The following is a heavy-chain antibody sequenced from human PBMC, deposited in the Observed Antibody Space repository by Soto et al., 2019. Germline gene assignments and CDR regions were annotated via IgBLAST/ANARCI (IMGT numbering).Heavy chain of an antibody. CDR3: ARLPHYYDSSGYLGRFDP. D-gene: IGHD3-22*01. Sequence: PGESLKISCKGSGYSFTSYWIGWVRQMPGKGLEWMGIIYPGDSDTRYSPSFQGQVTISADKSISTAYLQWSSLKASDTAMYYCARLPHYYDSSGYLGRFDPWGQGTLATVSS. V-gene: IGHV5-51*01. CDR2: IYPGDSDT. CDR1: GYSFTSYW. J-gene: IGHJ5*02.